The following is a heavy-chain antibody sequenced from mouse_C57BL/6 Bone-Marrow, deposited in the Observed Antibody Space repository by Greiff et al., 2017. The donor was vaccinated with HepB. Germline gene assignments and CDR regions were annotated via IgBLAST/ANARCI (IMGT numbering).Heavy chain of an antibody. V-gene: IGHV1-19*01. D-gene: IGHD1-1*01. J-gene: IGHJ3*01. CDR2: INPYNGGT. CDR3: AREGPIYYYGSSSWFAY. Sequence: VQLQQSGPVLVKPGASVKMSCKASGYTFTDYYMNWVKQSHGKSLEWIGVINPYNGGTSYNQKFKGKATLTDDKSSSTAYMELNSLTSEDSAVYYCAREGPIYYYGSSSWFAYWGQGTLVTVSA. CDR1: GYTFTDYY.